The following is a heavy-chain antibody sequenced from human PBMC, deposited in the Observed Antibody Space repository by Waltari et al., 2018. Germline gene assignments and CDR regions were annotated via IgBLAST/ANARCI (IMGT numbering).Heavy chain of an antibody. D-gene: IGHD6-19*01. CDR3: ATSMAVAGKGRGWFDS. CDR2: IYTGCST. Sequence: EVQLVESGGGLIQPGGSLRLSCAASGFTVRNYMSWVRQAPGKGLEWFSFIYTGCSTDYAESVKGRFTISRDNSKNTLYLQMNSLRAEDTAVYYCATSMAVAGKGRGWFDSWGQGTLVTVSS. CDR1: GFTVRNY. V-gene: IGHV3-53*01. J-gene: IGHJ5*01.